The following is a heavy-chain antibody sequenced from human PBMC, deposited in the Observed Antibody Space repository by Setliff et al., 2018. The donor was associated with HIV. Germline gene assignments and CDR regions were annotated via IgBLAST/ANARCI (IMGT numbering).Heavy chain of an antibody. Sequence: PSETLSLTCTVSGGSISSGSYYWGWIRQPPGKGLEWIGSIYYSGSTYYNPSLQSRVTISVDTSKNLFSLRLSSVTASDTAVYYCARQAIFGYYDSSGYLDYWGRGTLVTVSS. CDR1: GGSISSGSYY. CDR2: IYYSGST. D-gene: IGHD3-22*01. V-gene: IGHV4-39*01. J-gene: IGHJ4*02. CDR3: ARQAIFGYYDSSGYLDY.